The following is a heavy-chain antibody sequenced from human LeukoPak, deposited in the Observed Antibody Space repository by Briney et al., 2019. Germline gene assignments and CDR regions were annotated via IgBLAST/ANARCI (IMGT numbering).Heavy chain of an antibody. CDR3: ARLLWFGELLRYFDY. D-gene: IGHD3-10*01. V-gene: IGHV4-39*01. J-gene: IGHJ4*02. Sequence: SETLSLTCTVSGGSISSSSYYCGWIRQPPGKGLEWIGSIYYSGSTYYNPSLKSRVTVSVDTSKNQFSLKLSSVTAADTAVYYCARLLWFGELLRYFDYWGQGTLVTVSS. CDR2: IYYSGST. CDR1: GGSISSSSYY.